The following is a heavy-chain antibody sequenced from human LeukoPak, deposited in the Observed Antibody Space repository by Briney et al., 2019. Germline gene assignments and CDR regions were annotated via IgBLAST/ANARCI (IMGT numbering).Heavy chain of an antibody. CDR3: ARGGIAAAGLDYYYYYGMDV. J-gene: IGHJ6*02. CDR2: IIPIFGTA. V-gene: IGHV1-69*13. D-gene: IGHD6-13*01. CDR1: GGTFSSYA. Sequence: GASVKVSCKASGGTFSSYAISWVRQAPGQGLEWMGGIIPIFGTANYAQKFQGRVTITADESTSTAYMELSSLRSEDTAVYYCARGGIAAAGLDYYYYYGMDVWGQGTTVTVSS.